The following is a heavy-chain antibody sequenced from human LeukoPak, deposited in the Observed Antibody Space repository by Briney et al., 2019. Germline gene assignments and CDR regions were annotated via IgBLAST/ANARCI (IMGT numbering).Heavy chain of an antibody. V-gene: IGHV3-23*01. CDR3: AKGHSGYSSSWSPYY. J-gene: IGHJ4*02. CDR2: ISGSGGST. Sequence: PWGSLRLSCAASGFTFSSCAMWWVRQDPGKGLEWVSAISGSGGSTYYADSVKGRFTISRDNSKNTLYLQMNRLRAEDTAVYYCAKGHSGYSSSWSPYYWGQGTLVTVSS. CDR1: GFTFSSCA. D-gene: IGHD6-13*01.